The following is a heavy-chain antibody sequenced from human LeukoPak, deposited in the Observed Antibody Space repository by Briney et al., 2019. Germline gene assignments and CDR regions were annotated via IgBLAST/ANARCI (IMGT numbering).Heavy chain of an antibody. J-gene: IGHJ6*03. V-gene: IGHV1-18*01. CDR3: ARTPLGGHFYMDV. D-gene: IGHD2-15*01. Sequence: ASVKVSCKASGYTFTTYGFSWVRQAPGQGLEWMGWISAYNGNTNYAQKLQGRVTMTTDTSTSTAYMELRSLRSDDTAVYYCARTPLGGHFYMDVWGEGTAVIVSS. CDR2: ISAYNGNT. CDR1: GYTFTTYG.